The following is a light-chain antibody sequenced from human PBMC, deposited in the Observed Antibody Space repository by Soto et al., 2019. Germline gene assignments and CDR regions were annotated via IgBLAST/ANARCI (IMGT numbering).Light chain of an antibody. Sequence: QSALAQPASVSGSPGQSITISCTGTSSDVGSYNLVSWYQQHPGKAPKLMIYEGSERPSGVSNRFSGSKFGNTASLTISGLQAEDEADYFCCSYAGSSTYVFGTGTKSPP. CDR3: CSYAGSSTYV. CDR1: SSDVGSYNL. V-gene: IGLV2-23*01. J-gene: IGLJ1*01. CDR2: EGS.